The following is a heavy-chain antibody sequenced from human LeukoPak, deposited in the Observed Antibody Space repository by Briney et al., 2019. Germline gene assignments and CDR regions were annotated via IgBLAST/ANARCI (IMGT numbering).Heavy chain of an antibody. CDR3: ARGRCSSTSCYQDAFDI. D-gene: IGHD2-2*01. CDR2: MNPNSGNT. Sequence: ASVKVSCKASGYTFTSYDINWVRQATGQGLEWMGWMNPNSGNTGYAQKFQGRVTMTRNTSISTAYMELSSLRSEDTAVYYCARGRCSSTSCYQDAFDIWGRGTMVTVSS. V-gene: IGHV1-8*01. CDR1: GYTFTSYD. J-gene: IGHJ3*02.